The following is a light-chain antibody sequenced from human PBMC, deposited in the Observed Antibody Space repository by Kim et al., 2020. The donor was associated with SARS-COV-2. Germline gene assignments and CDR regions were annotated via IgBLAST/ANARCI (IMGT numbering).Light chain of an antibody. CDR2: AAS. CDR1: QDISRY. V-gene: IGKV1-8*01. CDR3: QPHYCYPIT. Sequence: AIRITQTPSSLSASPGDRVTITCRASQDISRYLVWYQQKPGRAPNLLIYAASTLQSGVPSRFSGSGSGTDFTLTISFLQPEDFATYYCQPHYCYPITFGQGTRLEIQ. J-gene: IGKJ5*01.